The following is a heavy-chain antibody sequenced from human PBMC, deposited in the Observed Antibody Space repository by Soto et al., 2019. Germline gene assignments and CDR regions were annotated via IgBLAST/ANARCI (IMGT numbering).Heavy chain of an antibody. Sequence: QMQLVQSGPEVKKPGTSVKVSCKASGFTFTSSAVQWVRQARGQRLEWIGWIVVGSGNTNYAQKFQERVTITRDMSKRTAYMELSSLRSEDTAVYYCAADYYDSSGLSGYWGQGTLVTVSS. D-gene: IGHD3-22*01. V-gene: IGHV1-58*01. CDR2: IVVGSGNT. CDR1: GFTFTSSA. CDR3: AADYYDSSGLSGY. J-gene: IGHJ4*02.